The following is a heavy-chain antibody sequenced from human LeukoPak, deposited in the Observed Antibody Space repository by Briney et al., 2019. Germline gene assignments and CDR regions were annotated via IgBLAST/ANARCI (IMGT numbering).Heavy chain of an antibody. Sequence: PGRSLRLSCAASGFTFSSYGMHWVRQAPGKGLEWVAVISYDGSNKYYADSVKGRFTISRDNSKNTLYLRMNSLRAEDTAVYYCAKGTMGATTLPPFDYWGQGTLVTVSS. CDR1: GFTFSSYG. D-gene: IGHD1-26*01. V-gene: IGHV3-30*18. CDR2: ISYDGSNK. J-gene: IGHJ4*02. CDR3: AKGTMGATTLPPFDY.